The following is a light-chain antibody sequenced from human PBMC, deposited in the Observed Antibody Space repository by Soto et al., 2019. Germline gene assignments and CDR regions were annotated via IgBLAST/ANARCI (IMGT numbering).Light chain of an antibody. Sequence: QSVLTQPPSVSGAPGQRVTISSTGSSSNIGAGYDVHWYQQLPGAAPKLLIYANSNRPSGVPDRFSGSKSGTSASLAITGLQAEDEADYDCQSYDSSLSGSTVFGGGTKLTVL. V-gene: IGLV1-40*01. CDR2: ANS. CDR1: SSNIGAGYD. J-gene: IGLJ2*01. CDR3: QSYDSSLSGSTV.